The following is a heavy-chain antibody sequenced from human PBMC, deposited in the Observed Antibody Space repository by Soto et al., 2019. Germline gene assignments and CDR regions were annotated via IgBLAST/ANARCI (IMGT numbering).Heavy chain of an antibody. J-gene: IGHJ4*02. Sequence: GESLKISCAASVFTFSSYWMSWVRQAPGKGLEWVANIKQAGSEKYHVDSVKGRFTISRDNGKNSLYLQMNSLRAEDTAVYYCAKWNYVETCFDYWGQGTLVTVSS. D-gene: IGHD1-7*01. CDR3: AKWNYVETCFDY. V-gene: IGHV3-7*01. CDR1: VFTFSSYW. CDR2: IKQAGSEK.